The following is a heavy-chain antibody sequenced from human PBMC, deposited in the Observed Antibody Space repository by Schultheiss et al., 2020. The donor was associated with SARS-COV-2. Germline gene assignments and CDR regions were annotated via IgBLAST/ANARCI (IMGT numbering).Heavy chain of an antibody. D-gene: IGHD2-15*01. J-gene: IGHJ5*02. CDR2: IWYDGSNK. Sequence: GGSLRLSCAASGFTFSSYGMHWVRQAPGKGLEWVAVIWYDGSNKYYADSVKGRFTISRDNSKNTLYLQMNSLRAEDTAVYYCASGVKVVAARGAWFDPWGQGTLVTVSS. V-gene: IGHV3-33*01. CDR3: ASGVKVVAARGAWFDP. CDR1: GFTFSSYG.